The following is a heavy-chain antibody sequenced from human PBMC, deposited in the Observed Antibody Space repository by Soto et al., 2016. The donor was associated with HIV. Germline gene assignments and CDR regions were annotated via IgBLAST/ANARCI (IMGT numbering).Heavy chain of an antibody. D-gene: IGHD3-22*01. J-gene: IGHJ4*02. CDR3: ARDRLYYYDCSGYYYFDY. CDR2: ISAYNGNT. Sequence: QVQLVQSGAEVKKPGASVKVSCKASGYTFTSYGISWVRQAPGQGLEWMGWISAYNGNTNYAQKLQGRVTMTTDTSTSTAYMELRSLRSDDTAVYYCARDRLYYYDCSGYYYFDYWGQGTLVTVSS. CDR1: GYTFTSYG. V-gene: IGHV1-18*01.